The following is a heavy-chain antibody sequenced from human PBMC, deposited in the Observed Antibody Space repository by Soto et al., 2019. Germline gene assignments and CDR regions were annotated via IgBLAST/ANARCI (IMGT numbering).Heavy chain of an antibody. D-gene: IGHD2-21*01. CDR3: ARQPTTGDTELWFDP. J-gene: IGHJ5*02. CDR1: GGSISTSRSY. V-gene: IGHV4-39*01. CDR2: IFYSGST. Sequence: PSETLSLTCNVSGGSISTSRSYWAWIRQPPGKGLEWLANIFYSGSTYYNPSLASRVTVSVDTSKNEFSLKLRSVTAADTAVYYCARQPTTGDTELWFDPWGQGTLVTVSS.